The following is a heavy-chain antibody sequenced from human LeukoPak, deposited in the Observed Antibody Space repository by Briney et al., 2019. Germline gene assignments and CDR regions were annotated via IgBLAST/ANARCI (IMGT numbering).Heavy chain of an antibody. Sequence: ASVKVSCKASGYTFTSYGISWVRQAPGQGLEWMGWISAYNGNTNYAQKLQGRVTMTTDTSTSTAYMELRSLRSDDTAVYYCARDPGTVGDYSPRSPDNWFDPWGRGTLVTVSS. CDR2: ISAYNGNT. CDR3: ARDPGTVGDYSPRSPDNWFDP. J-gene: IGHJ5*02. CDR1: GYTFTSYG. V-gene: IGHV1-18*01. D-gene: IGHD2-15*01.